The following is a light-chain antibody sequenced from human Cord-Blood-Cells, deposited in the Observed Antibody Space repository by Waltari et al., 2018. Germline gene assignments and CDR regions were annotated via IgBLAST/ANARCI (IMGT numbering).Light chain of an antibody. Sequence: QSALTQPPSASGSPGQSVTISCTGTSSDVGGYNYVSWYQQHPGKAPKLMIYEVSKRPYWVPDRFSGSNAGNPASLTVSGLQAEDEADYYFSSYAGSNNLVFGGGNKLTVL. CDR2: EVS. J-gene: IGLJ2*01. CDR1: SSDVGGYNY. V-gene: IGLV2-8*01. CDR3: SSYAGSNNLV.